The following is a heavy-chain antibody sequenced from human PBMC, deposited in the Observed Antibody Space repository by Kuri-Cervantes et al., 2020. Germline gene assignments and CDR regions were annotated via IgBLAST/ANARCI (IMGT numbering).Heavy chain of an antibody. J-gene: IGHJ6*02. Sequence: ASVKVSCKASRYTFTGYYMHWVRQAPGQGLEWMGWINPNSGGTNYAQKFQGRVTMTRDTSISTAYMELSRLSSDDTAVYYCARDILWFGELLTYYYGMDVWGHGTTVTVSS. CDR2: INPNSGGT. CDR1: RYTFTGYY. V-gene: IGHV1-2*02. D-gene: IGHD3-10*01. CDR3: ARDILWFGELLTYYYGMDV.